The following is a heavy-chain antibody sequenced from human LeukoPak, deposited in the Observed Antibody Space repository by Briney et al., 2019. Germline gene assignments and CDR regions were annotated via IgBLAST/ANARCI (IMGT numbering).Heavy chain of an antibody. V-gene: IGHV4-38-2*01. CDR3: ARHSTHFWSGLDWFDP. D-gene: IGHD3-3*02. CDR1: GYSISSGHY. J-gene: IGHJ5*02. CDR2: IYHSGST. Sequence: SETLSLTCAVSGYSISSGHYWGWIRQPPGKGLEWIGSIYHSGSTYYNPSLKSRVTISVDTSKNQFSLKLSSVTAADTAVYYCARHSTHFWSGLDWFDPWGQGTLVTVSS.